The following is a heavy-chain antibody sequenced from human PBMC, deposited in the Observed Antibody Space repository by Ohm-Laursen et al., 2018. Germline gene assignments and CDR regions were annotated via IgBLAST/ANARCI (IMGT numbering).Heavy chain of an antibody. Sequence: SLRLSCAASRFTFDDYAMQWVRQVPGKGLEWVSGINWNSGGKDYADAVRGRFTISRDNAKNSLYLQMNSLRAEDTAVYYCARRSSWPDYWGQGTLVTVSS. CDR2: INWNSGGK. CDR1: RFTFDDYA. V-gene: IGHV3-9*01. D-gene: IGHD6-13*01. CDR3: ARRSSWPDY. J-gene: IGHJ4*02.